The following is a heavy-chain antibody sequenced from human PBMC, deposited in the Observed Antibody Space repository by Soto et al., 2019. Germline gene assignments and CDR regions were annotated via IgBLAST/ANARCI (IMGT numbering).Heavy chain of an antibody. D-gene: IGHD6-19*01. J-gene: IGHJ4*02. CDR3: ARASGWYVSDY. Sequence: ASVKVSCKASGYTFTGYYMHWVRQAPGQGLEWMGWINPNSGGTNYAQKFQGWVTMTRDTSISTAYMELSSLRSEDTAVYYCARASGWYVSDYWGQGTLVTVSS. V-gene: IGHV1-2*04. CDR1: GYTFTGYY. CDR2: INPNSGGT.